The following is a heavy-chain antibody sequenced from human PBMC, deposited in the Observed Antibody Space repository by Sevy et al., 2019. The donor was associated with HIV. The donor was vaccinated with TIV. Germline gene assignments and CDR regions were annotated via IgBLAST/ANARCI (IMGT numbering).Heavy chain of an antibody. Sequence: GGSLRLSCAASGFTFSSYAMHWVRQAPGKGLEWVAVISYDGSNKYYADSVKCPLTISRDKSKNTLYLQMNSLSDEDTAVYYCARGFWSGYYRVEGAFDIWGQGTMVTVSS. V-gene: IGHV3-30-3*01. CDR3: ARGFWSGYYRVEGAFDI. D-gene: IGHD3-3*01. CDR2: ISYDGSNK. CDR1: GFTFSSYA. J-gene: IGHJ3*02.